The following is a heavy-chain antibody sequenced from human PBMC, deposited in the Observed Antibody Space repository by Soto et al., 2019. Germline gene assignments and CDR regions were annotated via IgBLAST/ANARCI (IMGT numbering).Heavy chain of an antibody. J-gene: IGHJ4*02. CDR1: GFTFGDYA. D-gene: IGHD3-3*01. CDR2: IRSKAYGGTT. CDR3: TRDLADFWSGYCFDY. V-gene: IGHV3-49*03. Sequence: SLRLSCTASGFTFGDYAMSWFRQAPGKGLEWVGFIRSKAYGGTTEYAASVKGRFTISRDDSKSIAYLQMNSLKTEDTAVYYCTRDLADFWSGYCFDYWGQGTLVTVSS.